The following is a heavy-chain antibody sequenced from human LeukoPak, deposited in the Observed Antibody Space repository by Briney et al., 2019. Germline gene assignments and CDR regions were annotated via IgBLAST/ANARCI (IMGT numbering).Heavy chain of an antibody. CDR2: IIPIFGIA. CDR3: ARYYYDSSGYYHISAFDI. V-gene: IGHV1-69*04. Sequence: SVKVSCKAFGGTFSSYAISWVRQAPGQGLEWMGRIIPIFGIANYAQKFQGRVTITADKSTSTAYMELSSLRSEDTAMYYCARYYYDSSGYYHISAFDIWGQGTMVTVSS. D-gene: IGHD3-22*01. CDR1: GGTFSSYA. J-gene: IGHJ3*02.